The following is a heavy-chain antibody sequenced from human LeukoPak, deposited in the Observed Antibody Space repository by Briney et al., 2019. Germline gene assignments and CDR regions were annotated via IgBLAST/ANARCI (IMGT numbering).Heavy chain of an antibody. CDR1: GFTFSSYW. CDR3: ARVIGKYSSGWYLDH. J-gene: IGHJ4*02. D-gene: IGHD6-19*01. CDR2: INSDGSST. V-gene: IGHV3-74*01. Sequence: PGGSLRLSCAASGFTFSSYWMHWVRQAPGKGLVWVSRINSDGSSTSYADSVKGRFTVSRDNAKNTLYLQMNSLRAEDTAVYFCARVIGKYSSGWYLDHWGQGTLVTVSS.